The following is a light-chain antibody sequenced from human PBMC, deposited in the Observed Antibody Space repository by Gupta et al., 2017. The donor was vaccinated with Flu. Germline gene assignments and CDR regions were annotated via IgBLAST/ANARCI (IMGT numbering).Light chain of an antibody. CDR2: EGS. V-gene: IGLV2-23*01. J-gene: IGLJ1*01. CDR3: CSYAGSGTYV. CDR1: TSDVGNYDL. Sequence: QSALAQPASVSGSLGQSITISCTGTTSDVGNYDLVSWYQQHPGKAPKLIIYEGSKRPSGISNRFSGSKSGNTASLTISGLQAEDEADYYCCSYAGSGTYVFGTGTKVT.